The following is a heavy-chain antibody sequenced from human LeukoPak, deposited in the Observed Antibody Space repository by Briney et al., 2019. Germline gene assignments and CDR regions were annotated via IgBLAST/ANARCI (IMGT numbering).Heavy chain of an antibody. CDR2: IKQDGSEK. J-gene: IGHJ4*02. Sequence: GGSLRLSCAASGFTFSSYWMSWVHQAPGKGLEWVANIKQDGSEKYYVDSVKGRFTISRDNAKNSLYLQMDSLRAEDTAVYYCARDRGYCSSTSCPSLDYWGQGTLVTVSS. CDR1: GFTFSSYW. D-gene: IGHD2-2*01. CDR3: ARDRGYCSSTSCPSLDY. V-gene: IGHV3-7*03.